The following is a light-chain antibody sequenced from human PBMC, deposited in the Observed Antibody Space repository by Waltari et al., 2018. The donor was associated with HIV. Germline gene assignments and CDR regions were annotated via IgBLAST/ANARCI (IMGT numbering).Light chain of an antibody. CDR2: RNN. CDR3: AAWDDSLNSFV. V-gene: IGLV1-47*01. Sequence: QSVLTQPPSESATPGQRVTISCSGGSSNTGSNYVYWYQQIPGTAPKPLIYRNNHPPSSVPARCSGSKSGTSASLAISGLQSEDEADYYCAAWDDSLNSFVFGTGTRVTVL. CDR1: SSNTGSNY. J-gene: IGLJ1*01.